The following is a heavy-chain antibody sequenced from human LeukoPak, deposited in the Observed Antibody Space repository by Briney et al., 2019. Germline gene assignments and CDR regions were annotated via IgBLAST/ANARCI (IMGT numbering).Heavy chain of an antibody. CDR2: INHSGST. J-gene: IGHJ6*02. V-gene: IGHV4-34*01. CDR1: GGSFSGYY. CDR3: ARGANFYYYGMDV. Sequence: PSETLSLTCAVYGGSFSGYYWSWIPQPPGKGLEWIGEINHSGSTNYNPSLKSRVTISVDTSKNQFSLKLSSVTAADTAVYYCARGANFYYYGMDVWGQGTTVTVSS. D-gene: IGHD2-15*01.